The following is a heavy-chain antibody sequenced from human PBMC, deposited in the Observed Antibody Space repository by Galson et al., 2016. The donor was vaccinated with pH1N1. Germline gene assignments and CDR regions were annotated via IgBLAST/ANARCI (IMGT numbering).Heavy chain of an antibody. CDR2: ISYDGRNK. Sequence: SLRLSCAASGFSLSTFGMHWVRQAPGKRLVWVAVISYDGRNKYYEDSVKGRFTISRDNSKTNMYLQMNSLRAEDTAVYYCAKDRPQMMLRYVDWLLGDAMDVWGQGTTVTVSS. CDR3: AKDRPQMMLRYVDWLLGDAMDV. J-gene: IGHJ6*02. CDR1: GFSLSTFG. V-gene: IGHV3-30*18. D-gene: IGHD3-9*01.